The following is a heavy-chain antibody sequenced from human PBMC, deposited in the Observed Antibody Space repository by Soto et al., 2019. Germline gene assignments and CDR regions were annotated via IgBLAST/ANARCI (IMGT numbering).Heavy chain of an antibody. CDR2: IYYSGST. D-gene: IGHD4-17*01. CDR1: GGSISSYY. V-gene: IGHV4-59*01. J-gene: IGHJ4*02. CDR3: ARVYGDYLDY. Sequence: PSETLSLTCTVSGGSISSYYWSWIRQPPGKGLEWIGYIYYSGSTNYNPSLRSRVTISVDTSKNQFSLKLSSVTAADTAVYYCARVYGDYLDYWGQGTLVTVSS.